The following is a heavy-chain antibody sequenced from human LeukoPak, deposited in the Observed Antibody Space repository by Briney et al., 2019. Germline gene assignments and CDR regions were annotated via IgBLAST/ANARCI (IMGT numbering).Heavy chain of an antibody. Sequence: GGSLRLSCAASGFTFSSYAMSWVRQAPGKGLEWVSGISGSGGSTHYADSVKDRFTISRDNSKNTLYLQMNSLRAEDTAVYYCAKETVVVVAATPDAFDIWGQGTLVTVSS. V-gene: IGHV3-23*01. CDR1: GFTFSSYA. CDR3: AKETVVVVAATPDAFDI. D-gene: IGHD2-15*01. CDR2: ISGSGGST. J-gene: IGHJ3*02.